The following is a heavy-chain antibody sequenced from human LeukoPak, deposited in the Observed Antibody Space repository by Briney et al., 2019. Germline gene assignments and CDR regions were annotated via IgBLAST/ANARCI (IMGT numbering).Heavy chain of an antibody. CDR2: IYWDDDK. CDR3: AHRPKEYSSSWYYFDY. D-gene: IGHD6-13*01. Sequence: SGPTLGHPTQALTLTCTCSGFSLSTSGVGVGWIRQPPVKALEWLALIYWDDDKRYSPSLKSRLTITNDTSKNQVVLTMTNMDPVDTATYYCAHRPKEYSSSWYYFDYWGQGTLVTVSS. J-gene: IGHJ4*02. CDR1: GFSLSTSGVG. V-gene: IGHV2-5*02.